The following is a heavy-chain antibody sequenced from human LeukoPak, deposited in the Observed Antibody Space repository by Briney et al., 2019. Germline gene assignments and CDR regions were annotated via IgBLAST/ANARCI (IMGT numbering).Heavy chain of an antibody. CDR1: GYAFTGYF. CDR2: IIPILGIA. D-gene: IGHD5-12*01. V-gene: IGHV1-69*04. J-gene: IGHJ3*02. CDR3: ARVGATTSGAVNAFDI. Sequence: SVKVSCKASGYAFTGYFIHWVRQAPGQGLEWMGRIIPILGIANYAQKFQGRVTITADKSTSTAYMELSSLRSEDTAVYYCARVGATTSGAVNAFDIWGQGTMVTVSS.